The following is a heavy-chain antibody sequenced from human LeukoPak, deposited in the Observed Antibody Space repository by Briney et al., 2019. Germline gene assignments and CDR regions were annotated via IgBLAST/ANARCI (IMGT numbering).Heavy chain of an antibody. D-gene: IGHD3-10*01. Sequence: GGSLGLSCAASGFTFSKYWMSWVRQAPGKGLEWVANINGDGSVKYYVDSVKGRFTISRDNARNSLYLQMNSLRAEDTALYYCARDSGYHNYGSAWGQGTLVTVSS. CDR2: INGDGSVK. J-gene: IGHJ5*02. CDR1: GFTFSKYW. CDR3: ARDSGYHNYGSA. V-gene: IGHV3-7*01.